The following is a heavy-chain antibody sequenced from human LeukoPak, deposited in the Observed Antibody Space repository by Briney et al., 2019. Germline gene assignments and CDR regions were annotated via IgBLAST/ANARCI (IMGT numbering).Heavy chain of an antibody. CDR2: ISSSGSTI. Sequence: GGSLRLSCAASGFTFSSSEMNWGGQAPGKGREGVSYISSSGSTIYYADSVKGRFTISRDNAKDSLYLQMNSLRAEDTAVYYCARERYYDSSGGPPYMDVWGKGTTVTVSS. D-gene: IGHD3-22*01. CDR1: GFTFSSSE. CDR3: ARERYYDSSGGPPYMDV. V-gene: IGHV3-48*03. J-gene: IGHJ6*03.